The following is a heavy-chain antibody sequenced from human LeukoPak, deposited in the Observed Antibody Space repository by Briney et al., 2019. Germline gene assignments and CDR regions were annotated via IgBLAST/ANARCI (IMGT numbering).Heavy chain of an antibody. CDR1: GFTFSSYG. V-gene: IGHV3-33*08. D-gene: IGHD6-13*01. J-gene: IGHJ5*02. CDR3: ARAGSIAAAFSTYNWFDP. Sequence: SLRLSCAASGFTFSSYGMHWVRQAPGQGLGWVAVIWYDGSNKYYADSVKGRFTISRDNSKNTLYLQMNSLRAEDTAVYYCARAGSIAAAFSTYNWFDPWGQGTLVTVSS. CDR2: IWYDGSNK.